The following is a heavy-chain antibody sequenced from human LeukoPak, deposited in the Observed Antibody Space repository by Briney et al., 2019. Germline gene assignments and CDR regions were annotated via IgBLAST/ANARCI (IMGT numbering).Heavy chain of an antibody. Sequence: GRSLRLSCAASGFTFSTSGMHWVRQAPGKGLEWVAVIWYDGSNKHYAESVKGRFSISRDNSKSTLYLQMNSLRAEDTAVYYCAKWKYSNSGIDDYWGQGTLVTVSS. J-gene: IGHJ4*02. CDR3: AKWKYSNSGIDDY. CDR2: IWYDGSNK. D-gene: IGHD6-6*01. CDR1: GFTFSTSG. V-gene: IGHV3-33*06.